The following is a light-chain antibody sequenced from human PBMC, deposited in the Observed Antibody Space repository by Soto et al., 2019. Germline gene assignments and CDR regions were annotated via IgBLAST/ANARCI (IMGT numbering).Light chain of an antibody. V-gene: IGLV2-14*01. CDR3: SSYTSSSTLL. CDR2: EVS. Sequence: QSALTQPASVSGSPGQSITISCTGTSSDVGSYNYVSWYQQHPGKAPKLMIYEVSNRPSGVSNRFSGSKSGNTASLTISGLQAEDEADYYCSSYTSSSTLLFCGGTKLTVL. CDR1: SSDVGSYNY. J-gene: IGLJ2*01.